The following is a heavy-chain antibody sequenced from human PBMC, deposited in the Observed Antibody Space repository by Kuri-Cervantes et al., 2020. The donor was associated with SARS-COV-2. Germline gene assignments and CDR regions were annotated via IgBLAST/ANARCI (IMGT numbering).Heavy chain of an antibody. Sequence: GGFLRLPFAASTFTFNNYALIWVRQAPGKGLEWVSSISTSGGDTNYADSLKGRFTISRHNSKNTLYLQMNSLRVEDTAVYYCASVSTMGVSLDWGQGTLVTVSS. CDR3: ASVSTMGVSLD. CDR2: ISTSGGDT. J-gene: IGHJ4*02. D-gene: IGHD5-24*01. CDR1: TFTFNNYA. V-gene: IGHV3-23*01.